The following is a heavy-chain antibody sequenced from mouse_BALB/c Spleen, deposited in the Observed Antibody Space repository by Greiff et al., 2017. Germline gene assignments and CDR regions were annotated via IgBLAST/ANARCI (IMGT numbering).Heavy chain of an antibody. CDR1: GYTFTSYW. Sequence: VQRVESGAELAKPGASVKMSCKASGYTFTSYWMHWVKQRPGQGLEWIGYINPSTGYTEYNQKFKDKATLTADKSSSTAYMQLSSLTSEDSAVYYCAKGNYFDYWGQGTTLTVSA. CDR2: INPSTGYT. V-gene: IGHV1-7*01. CDR3: AKGNYFDY. J-gene: IGHJ2*01.